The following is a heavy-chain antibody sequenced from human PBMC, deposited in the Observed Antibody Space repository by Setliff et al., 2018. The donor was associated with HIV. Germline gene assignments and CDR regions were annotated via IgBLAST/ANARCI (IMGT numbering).Heavy chain of an antibody. D-gene: IGHD2-2*01. CDR2: TRSVSDGGRT. CDR3: TTDPAVD. V-gene: IGHV3-15*01. CDR1: GFTFSDAW. J-gene: IGHJ1*01. Sequence: GGSLRLSCVASAASGFTFSDAWMSCVRQAPGKGLEWVGRTRSVSDGGRTDYAAPVKGRFTISRDDSKNMLYLQMNSLKIEDTAVYYCTTDPAVDWGQGTPVTVSS.